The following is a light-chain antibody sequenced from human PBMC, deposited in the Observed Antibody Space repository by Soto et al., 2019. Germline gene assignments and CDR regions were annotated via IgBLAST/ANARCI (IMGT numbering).Light chain of an antibody. J-gene: IGKJ5*01. V-gene: IGKV3-11*01. CDR2: DAY. CDR1: QSFRGL. Sequence: VWAHCPVTLTLSPGERATLSCRASQSFRGLLAWYQQKPGQAPRLLIYDAYNRATGIPPRFSGSGSGTDFTLTIRSLEPEDSAVYYCEQRHMWPITVGQGTRLANK. CDR3: EQRHMWPIT.